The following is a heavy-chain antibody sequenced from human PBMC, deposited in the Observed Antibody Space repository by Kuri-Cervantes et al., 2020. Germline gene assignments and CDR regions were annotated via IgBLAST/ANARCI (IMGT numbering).Heavy chain of an antibody. CDR1: GFTFSSYW. D-gene: IGHD3-22*01. Sequence: ETLSLTCAASGFTFSSYWMSWVRQAPGKGLEWVANIKQDGSEKYYVDSVKGRFTISRDNSKNTLYLQMNSLRAEDTAVYHCAKAGYYYDSSGYYYYWGQGTLVTVSS. J-gene: IGHJ4*02. CDR3: AKAGYYYDSSGYYYY. V-gene: IGHV3-7*03. CDR2: IKQDGSEK.